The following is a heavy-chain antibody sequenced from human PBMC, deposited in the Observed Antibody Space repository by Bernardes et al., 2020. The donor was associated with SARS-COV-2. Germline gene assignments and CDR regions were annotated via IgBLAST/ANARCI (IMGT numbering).Heavy chain of an antibody. CDR3: ARGTLTSRATYFFDY. Sequence: SETLSLTCAVSGGSISSDHYSWSWIRQPPGKGLEWIGYIYQSGTTYYNPSLKSRVTISLDRSKTHFSLNLSSVTAADTAMYYCARGTLTSRATYFFDYWGQGTLVTVSS. CDR1: GGSISSDHYS. J-gene: IGHJ4*02. CDR2: IYQSGTT. V-gene: IGHV4-30-2*01.